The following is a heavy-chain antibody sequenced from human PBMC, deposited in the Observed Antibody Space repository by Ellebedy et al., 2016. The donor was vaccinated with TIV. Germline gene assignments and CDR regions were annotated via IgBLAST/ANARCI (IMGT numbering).Heavy chain of an antibody. V-gene: IGHV3-66*01. J-gene: IGHJ4*02. Sequence: GESLKISCAASGFTVSSNYMSWVRQAPGKGLEWVSITYSVGTTYYADSVKGRFTISRDNSKNTLYLQMNSLRAEDTAVYYCARGEVGGDRRYFDYWGQGTLVTVSS. CDR2: TYSVGTT. CDR1: GFTVSSNY. CDR3: ARGEVGGDRRYFDY. D-gene: IGHD2-2*01.